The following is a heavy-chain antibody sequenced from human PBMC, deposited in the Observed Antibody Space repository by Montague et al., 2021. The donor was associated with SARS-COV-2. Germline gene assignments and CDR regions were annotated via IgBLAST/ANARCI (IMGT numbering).Heavy chain of an antibody. Sequence: SETLSLTCTISGGSMRRYYWTWIRQLPGKELEWIGSISDSGGARYNPSLKSRVSISVDASKNQFSLRVTSVTAADTAVYFCARRGTGNYEILDYWGQGILVTVSS. V-gene: IGHV4-59*01. D-gene: IGHD3-3*01. CDR1: GGSMRRYY. CDR2: ISDSGGA. J-gene: IGHJ4*02. CDR3: ARRGTGNYEILDY.